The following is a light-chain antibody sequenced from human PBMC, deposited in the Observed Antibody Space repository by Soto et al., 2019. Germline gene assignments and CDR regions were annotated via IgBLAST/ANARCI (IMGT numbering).Light chain of an antibody. CDR3: QQLNSYPIT. V-gene: IGKV1-9*01. CDR1: QGLSSD. CDR2: AAS. Sequence: DIQLTQSPSFLSASVGDRVTITCRASQGLSSDLAWYQQKPGKAPKLLIYAASTLQSGVPSRFSGSGSGTEFTRTISSLQPEDFATYYCQQLNSYPITFGHGTRLEIK. J-gene: IGKJ5*01.